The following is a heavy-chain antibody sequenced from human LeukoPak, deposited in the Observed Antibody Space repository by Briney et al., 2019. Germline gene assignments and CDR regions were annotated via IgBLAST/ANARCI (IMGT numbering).Heavy chain of an antibody. V-gene: IGHV3-74*01. CDR2: IKTDGSTT. CDR3: AKLVGATSAAFDY. J-gene: IGHJ4*02. CDR1: GFTFSSSW. Sequence: GSLRLSCAVSGFTFSSSWMHWVRQAPGKGLVWVSHIKTDGSTTAYADSVKGRFTISRDNAKNTLYLQMNSLRAEDTAVYYCAKLVGATSAAFDYWGQGTLVTVSS. D-gene: IGHD1-26*01.